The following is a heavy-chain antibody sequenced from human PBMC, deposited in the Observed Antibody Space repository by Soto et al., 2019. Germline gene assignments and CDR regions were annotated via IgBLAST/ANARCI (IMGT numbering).Heavy chain of an antibody. D-gene: IGHD3-10*01. Sequence: VQVVASGGGLVQPGRSLRLSCAVSGFRFEQYVMHWVRHAPGKGLECVSTVSPTGDTVAYADSVEGRFTVSRDNAKNSLYLPMNSLKGDDTAFYYCLKDAPNGSIEDWGQGTVVTVSS. CDR2: VSPTGDTV. V-gene: IGHV3-9*01. J-gene: IGHJ4*02. CDR3: LKDAPNGSIED. CDR1: GFRFEQYV.